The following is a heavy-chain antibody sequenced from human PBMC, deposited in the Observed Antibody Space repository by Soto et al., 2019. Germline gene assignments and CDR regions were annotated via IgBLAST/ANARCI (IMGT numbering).Heavy chain of an antibody. CDR3: AKIDKFNPQSSGWANRFDY. CDR2: ISYDGSNK. J-gene: IGHJ4*02. Sequence: GGSLRLSCAASGFTFSSYGMHWVRQAPGKGLEWVAVISYDGSNKYYADSVKGRFTISRDNSKNTLYLQMNSLRAEDTAVYYCAKIDKFNPQSSGWANRFDYWGQGTLVTVSS. D-gene: IGHD6-19*01. V-gene: IGHV3-30*18. CDR1: GFTFSSYG.